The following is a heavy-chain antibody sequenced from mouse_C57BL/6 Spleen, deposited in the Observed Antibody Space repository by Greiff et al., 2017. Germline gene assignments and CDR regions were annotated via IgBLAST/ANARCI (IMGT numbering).Heavy chain of an antibody. CDR3: ASCTTVVATFEY. J-gene: IGHJ2*01. CDR1: GYTFTSYW. Sequence: QVQLQQSGAELVKPGASVKLSCKASGYTFTSYWMHWVKQRPGQGLEWIGMIHPNSGSTNYNEKFKSKATLTVDKSSSTAYMQLSSLTSEDSAVYYCASCTTVVATFEYWGQGTTLTVSS. D-gene: IGHD1-1*01. CDR2: IHPNSGST. V-gene: IGHV1-64*01.